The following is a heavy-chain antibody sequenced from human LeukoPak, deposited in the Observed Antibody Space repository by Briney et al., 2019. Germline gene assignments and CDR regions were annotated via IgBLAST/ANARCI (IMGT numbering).Heavy chain of an antibody. Sequence: SETPSLTCAAHGGSFSVYYWSSIRQPPGKGLERIGEINDSGSTNYNPSLKSRATISVDTSKNQFSLKLSSVTAAGTAVYYCARMSPRLRRLTVTRSKGFDYWGQGTLVTVS. J-gene: IGHJ4*02. CDR2: INDSGST. CDR1: GGSFSVYY. D-gene: IGHD4-17*01. CDR3: ARMSPRLRRLTVTRSKGFDY. V-gene: IGHV4-34*01.